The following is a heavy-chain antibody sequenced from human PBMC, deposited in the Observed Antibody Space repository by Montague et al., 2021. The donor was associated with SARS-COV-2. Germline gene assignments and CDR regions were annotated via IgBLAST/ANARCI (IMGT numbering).Heavy chain of an antibody. CDR2: IYYSGST. Sequence: SETLSLTCTVSGGAMSSYYWSWIRQPPGKGLEWIGYIYYSGSTNYNPSRKSRVTISVDTSKNKFSLKLSFVTAADTAAYDCARHGCSSDRHGCGFDPWGQGTLVTVSS. D-gene: IGHD2-2*01. CDR3: ARHGCSSDRHGCGFDP. CDR1: GGAMSSYY. J-gene: IGHJ5*02. V-gene: IGHV4-59*08.